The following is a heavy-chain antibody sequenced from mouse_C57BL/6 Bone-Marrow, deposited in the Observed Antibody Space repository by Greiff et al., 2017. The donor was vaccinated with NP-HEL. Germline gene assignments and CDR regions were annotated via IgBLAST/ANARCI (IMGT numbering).Heavy chain of an antibody. V-gene: IGHV2-3*01. Sequence: QVQLKESGPGLVAPSQSLSITCTVSGFSLTSYGVSWVRQPPGKGLEWLGVIWGDGGTNYHSALITRLSISKDNSKSQVILKLNSLQAEDTATYYCAKIYYGNHQGYFDVWGTGTTVTVSS. D-gene: IGHD2-1*01. J-gene: IGHJ1*03. CDR2: IWGDGGT. CDR1: GFSLTSYG. CDR3: AKIYYGNHQGYFDV.